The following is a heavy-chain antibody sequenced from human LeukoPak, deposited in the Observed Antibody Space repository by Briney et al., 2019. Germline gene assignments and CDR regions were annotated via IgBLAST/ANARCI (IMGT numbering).Heavy chain of an antibody. J-gene: IGHJ4*02. Sequence: SETLSLTCAVSGYSISSGYYWGWIRQPPGKGLEWIGSIHHTGSTYYNPSLKSRVTISVDTSKNQFSLKLSSVTAADTAVYYCARIYEWGVGWGQGTLVTVSS. V-gene: IGHV4-38-2*01. CDR2: IHHTGST. CDR3: ARIYEWGVG. CDR1: GYSISSGYY. D-gene: IGHD3-10*01.